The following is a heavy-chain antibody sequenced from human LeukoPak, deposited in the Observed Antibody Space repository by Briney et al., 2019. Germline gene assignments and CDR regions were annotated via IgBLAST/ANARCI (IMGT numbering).Heavy chain of an antibody. Sequence: GGSLRLSCAASGFTFSDYYMSWIRQAPGKGLEWVSYISSSSSYTNYADSVKGRFTISRDNAKNSLYLQMNSLRSEDTAVYYCARGRDKWFPIPWGQGTLVTVSS. CDR3: ARGRDKWFPIP. CDR2: ISSSSSYT. D-gene: IGHD3-10*01. CDR1: GFTFSDYY. J-gene: IGHJ5*02. V-gene: IGHV3-11*05.